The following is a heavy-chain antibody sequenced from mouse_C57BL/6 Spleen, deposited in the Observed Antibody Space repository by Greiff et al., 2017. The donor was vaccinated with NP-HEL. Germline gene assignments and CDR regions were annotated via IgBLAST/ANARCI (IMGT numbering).Heavy chain of an antibody. CDR2: IYPGDGDT. V-gene: IGHV1-80*01. CDR1: GYAFSSYW. Sequence: LQESGAELVKPGASVKISCKASGYAFSSYWMNWVKQRPGKGLEWIGQIYPGDGDTNYNGKFKGKATLTADKSSSTAYMQLSSLTSEDSAVYFCARGGENPTWFAYWGQGTLVTVSA. D-gene: IGHD1-1*02. CDR3: ARGGENPTWFAY. J-gene: IGHJ3*01.